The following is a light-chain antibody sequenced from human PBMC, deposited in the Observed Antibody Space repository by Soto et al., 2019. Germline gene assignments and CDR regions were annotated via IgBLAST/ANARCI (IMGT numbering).Light chain of an antibody. V-gene: IGKV1-5*03. Sequence: DIQMTQSPSTLSASVGDRVTITCRASQSISHSLAWYHQKPGRAPKLLIYKPSSLESGVPSRFSGSGSGTEFTLTISSLQPDDFATYYCQQYNSYPWTFGQGTRVEI. CDR3: QQYNSYPWT. CDR2: KPS. J-gene: IGKJ1*01. CDR1: QSISHS.